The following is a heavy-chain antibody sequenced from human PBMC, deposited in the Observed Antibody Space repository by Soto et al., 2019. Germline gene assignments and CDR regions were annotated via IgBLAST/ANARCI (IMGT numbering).Heavy chain of an antibody. CDR2: INPDNGET. J-gene: IGHJ5*02. D-gene: IGHD2-15*01. V-gene: IGHV1-18*01. Sequence: ALVKVSCKASDYTFTNYGINWVRQAPGQGLEWMGWINPDNGETKFSQKVQGRVTMTTDTSTSTAYMEVRSLTSDDTAVYYCARDLRPCSGDRRHNWFAGLGQGTMV. CDR1: DYTFTNYG. CDR3: ARDLRPCSGDRRHNWFAG.